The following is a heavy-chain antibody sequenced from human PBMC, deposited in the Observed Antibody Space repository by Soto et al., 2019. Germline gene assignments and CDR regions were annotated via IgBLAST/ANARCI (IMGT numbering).Heavy chain of an antibody. CDR1: GYTFTSFV. CDR2: ISAHNVNT. V-gene: IGHV1-18*01. D-gene: IGHD3-9*01. J-gene: IGHJ4*02. Sequence: QVQLVQSGAEVKKPGAPVKVSCKASGYTFTSFVISWVRQAPGQGLEGMGWISAHNVNTIYAQKLRGRVTMPTETSTSTACMELRRLRSDDTAVCFCASALTLIGFWGQGTLVTVSS. CDR3: ASALTLIGF.